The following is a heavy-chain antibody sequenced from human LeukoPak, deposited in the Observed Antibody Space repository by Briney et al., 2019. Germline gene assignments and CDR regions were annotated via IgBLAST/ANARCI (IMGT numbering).Heavy chain of an antibody. J-gene: IGHJ5*02. D-gene: IGHD3-3*01. V-gene: IGHV4-39*07. CDR1: GGSISSSSYY. CDR3: AGRPSYYDFSFDP. CDR2: IYYSGST. Sequence: SETLSLTCTVSGGSISSSSYYWGWIRQPPGKGLEWIGSIYYSGSTYYNPSLKSRVTISVDRSKNQFSLKLSSVTAADTAVYYCAGRPSYYDFSFDPWGQGTLVTVSS.